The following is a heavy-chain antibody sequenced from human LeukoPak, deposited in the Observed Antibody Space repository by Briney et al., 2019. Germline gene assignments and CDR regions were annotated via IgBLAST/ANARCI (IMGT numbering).Heavy chain of an antibody. V-gene: IGHV4-38-2*02. CDR2: IYHSGST. CDR1: GYSISSDYY. CDR3: ARVTGSGREVALFGY. D-gene: IGHD3-10*01. Sequence: PSETLSLTCTVSGYSISSDYYWGWIRQPPGKGLEWIGSIYHSGSTYYNPSLKSRATISVDTSKNQFSLKLSSVTAADTAVYYCARVTGSGREVALFGYWGQGTLVTVSS. J-gene: IGHJ4*02.